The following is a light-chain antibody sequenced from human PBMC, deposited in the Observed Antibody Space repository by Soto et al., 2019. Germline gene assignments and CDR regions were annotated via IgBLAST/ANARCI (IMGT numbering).Light chain of an antibody. V-gene: IGLV2-14*01. CDR2: EVN. CDR3: SSYTTSSTLL. CDR1: SSDVGFYNY. J-gene: IGLJ1*01. Sequence: QSVPTQPASVSESPGQSIPISCTGTSSDVGFYNYVSWYQQHPGKTPKRMIYEVNNRPSGVSNRFSGSKSGNTASLTISGLQAEDEADYYCSSYTTSSTLLFGTGTKVTVL.